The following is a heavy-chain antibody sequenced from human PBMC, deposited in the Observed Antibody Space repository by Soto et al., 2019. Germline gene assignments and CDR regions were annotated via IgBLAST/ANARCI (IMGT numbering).Heavy chain of an antibody. CDR1: GGTFSSYT. CDR3: AGDIVVVPAAARWFDP. V-gene: IGHV1-69*04. D-gene: IGHD2-2*01. J-gene: IGHJ5*02. CDR2: IIPILGIA. Sequence: SVKVSCKASGGTFSSYTISWVRQAPGQGLEWMGRIIPILGIANYAQKFQGRVTITADKSTSTAYMELSSLRSEDTAVYYCAGDIVVVPAAARWFDPWGQGTLVTVSS.